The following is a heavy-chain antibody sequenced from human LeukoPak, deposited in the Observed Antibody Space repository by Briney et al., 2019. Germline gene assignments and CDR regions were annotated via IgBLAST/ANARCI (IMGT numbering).Heavy chain of an antibody. CDR2: ISYDGSNK. V-gene: IGHV3-30*18. D-gene: IGHD2-2*01. CDR3: AEGRGYCSSTSCQSRGY. J-gene: IGHJ4*02. CDR1: GFTFSSYG. Sequence: GGSLRLSCAASGFTFSSYGMHWVRQAPGKGLEWVAVISYDGSNKYYADSVKGRFTISRDNSKNTLYLQMNSLRAEDTAVYYCAEGRGYCSSTSCQSRGYWGQGTLVTVSS.